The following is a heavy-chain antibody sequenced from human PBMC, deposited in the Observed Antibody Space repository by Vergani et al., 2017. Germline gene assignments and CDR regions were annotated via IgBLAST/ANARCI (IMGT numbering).Heavy chain of an antibody. CDR1: GFTFSSYS. Sequence: DVDLVESGGGFVQPGGSLRLSCAASGFTFSSYSMNWVRQPPGKGLEWVSSISSSSSYIYYADSVKGRFTISRDNAKNSLYLQMNSLRAEDTAVYYCARDRPIAAPGPSAFDIWGQGTMVTVSS. D-gene: IGHD6-13*01. CDR2: ISSSSSYI. J-gene: IGHJ3*02. CDR3: ARDRPIAAPGPSAFDI. V-gene: IGHV3-21*01.